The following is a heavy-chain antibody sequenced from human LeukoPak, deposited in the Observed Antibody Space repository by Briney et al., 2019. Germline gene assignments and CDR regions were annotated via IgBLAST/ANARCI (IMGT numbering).Heavy chain of an antibody. V-gene: IGHV3-23*01. CDR1: GFTFSSYA. CDR2: ISGSGGST. J-gene: IGHJ5*02. D-gene: IGHD1-26*01. Sequence: GGSLRLSCAASGFTFSSYAMSWVRQAPGKGLEWVSAISGSGGSTYYADSVKGRFTISRDNSKNTLYLQMNSLRAEDTAVYYCAKDRDSGSYYLEWFDPWGQGTLVTVSS. CDR3: AKDRDSGSYYLEWFDP.